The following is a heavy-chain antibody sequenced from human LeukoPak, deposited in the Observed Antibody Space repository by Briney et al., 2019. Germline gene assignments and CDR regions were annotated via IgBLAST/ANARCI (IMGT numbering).Heavy chain of an antibody. CDR3: ARDVPNWNPGGMGV. J-gene: IGHJ6*02. Sequence: PGESLRLSCASPGFGFSSYTMNWVRPGPGTGPEWVADMTGTSSSTHYADSVKCRFTISRDSAKNVLYLQMNSLRGDDTAVYFCARDVPNWNPGGMGVWGQGTTVIVSS. D-gene: IGHD1-20*01. V-gene: IGHV3-21*01. CDR2: MTGTSSST. CDR1: GFGFSSYT.